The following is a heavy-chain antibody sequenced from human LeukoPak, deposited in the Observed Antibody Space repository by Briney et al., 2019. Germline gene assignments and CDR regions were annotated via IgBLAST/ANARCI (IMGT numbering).Heavy chain of an antibody. J-gene: IGHJ1*01. V-gene: IGHV3-43D*03. Sequence: GGSLRLSCAASGFTFDDYAMHWVRQAPGKGLEWVSLISWDGGSTYYADSVKGRFTISRDNSKNSLYLQMNSLRAEDTALYYCAKDGTAGFAEYFQHWGQGTLVTVSS. CDR2: ISWDGGST. CDR3: AKDGTAGFAEYFQH. CDR1: GFTFDDYA. D-gene: IGHD6-13*01.